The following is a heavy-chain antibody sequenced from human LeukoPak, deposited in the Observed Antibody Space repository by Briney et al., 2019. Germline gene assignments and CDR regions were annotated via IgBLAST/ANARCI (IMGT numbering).Heavy chain of an antibody. CDR3: AKDRMTTVVTPGWFDP. D-gene: IGHD4-23*01. Sequence: SVKVSCKASGGTFSSYAISWVRQAPGQGLEWMGGIIPIFGTANYAQKFQGRVTITADESTSTAYMELSSLRAEDTAVYYCAKDRMTTVVTPGWFDPWGQGTLVTVSS. V-gene: IGHV1-69*13. J-gene: IGHJ5*02. CDR1: GGTFSSYA. CDR2: IIPIFGTA.